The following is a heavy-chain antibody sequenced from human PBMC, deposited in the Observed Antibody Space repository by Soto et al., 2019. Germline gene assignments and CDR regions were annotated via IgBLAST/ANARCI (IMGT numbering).Heavy chain of an antibody. D-gene: IGHD2-15*01. CDR1: GFTFSSYG. CDR3: ARDGYCSGGSCYSVPVFDY. CDR2: IWYDGSNK. V-gene: IGHV3-33*01. Sequence: QVQLVGSGGGVVQPGRSLRLSCAASGFTFSSYGMHWVRQAPGKGLEWVAVIWYDGSNKYYADSVKGRFTISRDNSKNTLYLQMNSLRAEDTAVYYCARDGYCSGGSCYSVPVFDYWGQGTLVTVSS. J-gene: IGHJ4*02.